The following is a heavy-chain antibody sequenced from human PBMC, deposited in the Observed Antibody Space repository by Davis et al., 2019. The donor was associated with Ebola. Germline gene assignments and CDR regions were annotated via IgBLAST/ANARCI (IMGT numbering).Heavy chain of an antibody. CDR1: GGSFSGYY. CDR2: INHSGST. V-gene: IGHV4-34*01. CDR3: ARVPAVYYYYYGMDV. Sequence: MPSETLSLTCAVYGGSFSGYYWSWIRQPPGKGLEWIGEINHSGSTNYNPSLKSRVTISVDTSKNQFSLKLSSVTAADTAVYYCARVPAVYYYYYGMDVWGQGTTVTVSS. J-gene: IGHJ6*02. D-gene: IGHD2-2*01.